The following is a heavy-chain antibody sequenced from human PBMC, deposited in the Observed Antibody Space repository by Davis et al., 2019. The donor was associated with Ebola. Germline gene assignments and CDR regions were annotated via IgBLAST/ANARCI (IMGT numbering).Heavy chain of an antibody. CDR1: GYSFTSYW. CDR2: IIPILGIA. D-gene: IGHD4-17*01. CDR3: ASSSATVTAY. Sequence: KISCKGSGYSFTSYWISWVRQAPGQGLEWMGRIIPILGIANYAQKFQGRVTITADKSTSTAYMELSSLRSEDTAVYYCASSSATVTAYWGQGTLVTVSS. V-gene: IGHV1-69*02. J-gene: IGHJ4*02.